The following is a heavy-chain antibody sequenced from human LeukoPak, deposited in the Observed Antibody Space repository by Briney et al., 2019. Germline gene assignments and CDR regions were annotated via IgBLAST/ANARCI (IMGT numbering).Heavy chain of an antibody. V-gene: IGHV3-30*04. Sequence: GGSLRLSCAASGFTFSSYAMHWVRQAPGKGLEWVAVISYDGSNKYYADSVKGRFTISRDNSKNTLYLQMNSLRAEDTAVYYCARYCSGGSCYSGVSYAFDIWGQGTMVTVS. D-gene: IGHD2-15*01. CDR3: ARYCSGGSCYSGVSYAFDI. CDR2: ISYDGSNK. J-gene: IGHJ3*02. CDR1: GFTFSSYA.